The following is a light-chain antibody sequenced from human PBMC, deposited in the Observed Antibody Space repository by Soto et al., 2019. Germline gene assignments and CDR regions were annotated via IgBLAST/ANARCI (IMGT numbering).Light chain of an antibody. CDR2: GAS. J-gene: IGKJ1*01. V-gene: IGKV3-15*01. CDR3: QQYNNWPWT. Sequence: EIVMTQSPATLSLSPGERATLACRASQSVSSNLAWYQQKPGQAPRLLIYGASTRATGIPARFSGSGSGTEFTLTISSLQSEDFEVYYCQQYNNWPWTFGQGTKVDIK. CDR1: QSVSSN.